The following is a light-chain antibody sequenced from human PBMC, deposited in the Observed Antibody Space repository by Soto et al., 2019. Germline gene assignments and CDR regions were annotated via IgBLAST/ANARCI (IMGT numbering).Light chain of an antibody. CDR2: DAS. CDR1: QSISIW. V-gene: IGKV1-5*01. CDR3: QQYNSYRT. Sequence: DIQMTQSPSTLSASVGDRVTITCRARQSISIWLAWYQQKPGKAPKLLIYDASILESGVPSRFSGSGSGTEFTLTISSLQPDDFATYYCQQYNSYRTFGQGTKAEIK. J-gene: IGKJ1*01.